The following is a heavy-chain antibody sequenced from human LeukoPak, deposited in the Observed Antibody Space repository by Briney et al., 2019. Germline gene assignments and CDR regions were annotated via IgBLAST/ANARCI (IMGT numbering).Heavy chain of an antibody. CDR2: IYSTGST. J-gene: IGHJ4*02. CDR3: ATTTGTTYFDY. D-gene: IGHD1-1*01. V-gene: IGHV4-4*07. Sequence: SETLSLTCTVSGGSISSYYWSWIRQPAGKGLEWIGRIYSTGSTNYNPSLKSRVTMSVDTSKNQFSLRLRSVTAADTAVYYCATTTGTTYFDYWGQGTLVTVSS. CDR1: GGSISSYY.